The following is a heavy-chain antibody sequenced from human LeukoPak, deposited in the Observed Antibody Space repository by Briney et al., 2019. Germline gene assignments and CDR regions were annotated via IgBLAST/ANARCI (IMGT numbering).Heavy chain of an antibody. CDR1: GASIIGPKW. V-gene: IGHV4-4*02. CDR3: ATGSGWYRYDS. J-gene: IGHJ4*02. CDR2: IFHTGST. D-gene: IGHD6-19*01. Sequence: SETLSLTCTVSGASIIGPKWRNWVRLSPGKGMEWIGEIFHTGSTHYNPSLKSRVTISVDTSKNQFSLILTPVTDADTAVYYCATGSGWYRYDSWGQGTLVTVSS.